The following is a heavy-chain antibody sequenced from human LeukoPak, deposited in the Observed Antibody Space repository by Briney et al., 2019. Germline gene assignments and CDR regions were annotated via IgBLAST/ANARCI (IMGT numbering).Heavy chain of an antibody. J-gene: IGHJ4*02. Sequence: HTGGSLRLSCVVSGFTFSNCGMHWVRQAPGKGLEWVAVISSDGSNKYYADSVKGRFTISRDSYKSTLYLHMNNLRAEDTATYFCAKDAEGIRYFDWLLDFWGQGTLVTVSS. D-gene: IGHD3-9*01. V-gene: IGHV3-30*18. CDR2: ISSDGSNK. CDR1: GFTFSNCG. CDR3: AKDAEGIRYFDWLLDF.